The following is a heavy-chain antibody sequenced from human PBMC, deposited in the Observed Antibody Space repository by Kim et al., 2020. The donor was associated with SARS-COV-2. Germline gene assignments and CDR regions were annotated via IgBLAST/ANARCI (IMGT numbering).Heavy chain of an antibody. V-gene: IGHV4-4*02. CDR2: IYHSGRT. Sequence: SETLSLTCAVSGGSISRTNWWSWVRQPPGKGLEWIGEIYHSGRTNYNPSLKSRVTMSVDKSKNKFSVKLSSVTAADTAVYYCARDVRTYYYDSSGQPETKYNYGMDVWGQGTTVTVSS. J-gene: IGHJ6*02. D-gene: IGHD3-22*01. CDR1: GGSISRTNW. CDR3: ARDVRTYYYDSSGQPETKYNYGMDV.